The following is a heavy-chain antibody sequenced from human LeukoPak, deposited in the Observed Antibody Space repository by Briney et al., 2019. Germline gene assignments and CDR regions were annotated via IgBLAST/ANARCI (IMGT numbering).Heavy chain of an antibody. Sequence: SVKVSCKASGGTFSSYAISWVRQAPGQGLEWMGGIIPIFGTANYAQEFQGRVTITTDESTSTAYMELSSLRSEDTAVYYCARGSGGDCYMNPCWFDPWGQGTLVTVSS. D-gene: IGHD2-21*02. CDR3: ARGSGGDCYMNPCWFDP. CDR1: GGTFSSYA. CDR2: IIPIFGTA. J-gene: IGHJ5*02. V-gene: IGHV1-69*05.